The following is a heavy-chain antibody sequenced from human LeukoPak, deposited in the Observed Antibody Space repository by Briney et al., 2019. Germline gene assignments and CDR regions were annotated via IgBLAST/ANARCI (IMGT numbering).Heavy chain of an antibody. D-gene: IGHD6-19*01. CDR1: GDSISSGDYY. J-gene: IGHJ5*02. V-gene: IGHV4-61*02. Sequence: SETVSLTCTVSGDSISSGDYYWSWIRQPAGKGLEWIGRISSSGSTNYNPSLKSRVTISVDTSKNQFSLKLSSVTAADTAVYYCARVAVTGIPLYYNWFAPSGQGTLVTVSS. CDR3: ARVAVTGIPLYYNWFAP. CDR2: ISSSGST.